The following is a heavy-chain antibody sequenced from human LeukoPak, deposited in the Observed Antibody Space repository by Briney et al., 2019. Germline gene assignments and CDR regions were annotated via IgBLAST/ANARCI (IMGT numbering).Heavy chain of an antibody. D-gene: IGHD6-19*01. CDR2: IYCTGST. J-gene: IGHJ4*02. CDR1: GASITGSGYY. CDR3: VKSGGYGLIDC. V-gene: IGHV4-39*01. Sequence: SETLSLTCAVPGASITGSGYYLGWIRQPPGNGLEWIGDIYCTGSTYYNASLQSRVTISLGMSKKHLCLRLSSVTALYTATYYCVKSGGYGLIDCWGQGTLVTVS.